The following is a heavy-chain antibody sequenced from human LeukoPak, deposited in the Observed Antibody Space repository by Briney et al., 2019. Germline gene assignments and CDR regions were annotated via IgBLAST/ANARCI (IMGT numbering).Heavy chain of an antibody. D-gene: IGHD3-10*01. Sequence: PGGSLRLSCAASGFTFSSYEMNWVRQAPGKGLEWVSYISSSGSTIYYADSVKGRFTISRDNAKNSLYLQMNSLRTEDTVVYYCARGSGSLSYYYYYYGMDVWGKGTTVTVSS. CDR1: GFTFSSYE. V-gene: IGHV3-48*03. CDR3: ARGSGSLSYYYYYYGMDV. CDR2: ISSSGSTI. J-gene: IGHJ6*04.